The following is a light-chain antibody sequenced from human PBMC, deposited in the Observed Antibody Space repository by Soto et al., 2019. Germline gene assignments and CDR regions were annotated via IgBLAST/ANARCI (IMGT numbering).Light chain of an antibody. CDR3: QLYGTSPKT. J-gene: IGKJ1*01. CDR2: GAS. Sequence: IVLTQSPGTLSLSPGERATGSCRSSETGAGSYLAWYQQKPGQAPRLLIHGASTRATGIADRFSGSGSGTDFTLTISRLEPEDFAVYYCQLYGTSPKTFGQGTKVDIK. V-gene: IGKV3-20*01. CDR1: ETGAGSY.